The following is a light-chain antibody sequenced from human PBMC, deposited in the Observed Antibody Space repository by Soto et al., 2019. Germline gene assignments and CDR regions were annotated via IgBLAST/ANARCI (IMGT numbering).Light chain of an antibody. V-gene: IGKV3-20*01. CDR3: QQFGSSLWT. J-gene: IGKJ1*01. Sequence: ESVLTQSPGTLSLSPGEKATLSCRASQSVSSSYLAWYQQKPGQAPRLLIYGASSRATGIPDRFSGSGSGTDVTLTVSRLEPEDFAVYYCQQFGSSLWTFGQGTKVEIK. CDR2: GAS. CDR1: QSVSSSY.